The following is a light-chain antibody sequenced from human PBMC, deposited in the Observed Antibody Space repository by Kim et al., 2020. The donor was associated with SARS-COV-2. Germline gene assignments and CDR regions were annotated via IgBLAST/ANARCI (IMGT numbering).Light chain of an antibody. CDR2: AAS. CDR1: QSISSY. V-gene: IGKV1-39*01. CDR3: QQTYRTPFP. Sequence: ASVGDRVTIPCRASQSISSYLNWYQQKPGKAPQLLIYAASTLQTGVPSRFSGSGSGTNFTLTISSLQPEDFATYYCQQTYRTPFPFGQGTKLEI. J-gene: IGKJ2*01.